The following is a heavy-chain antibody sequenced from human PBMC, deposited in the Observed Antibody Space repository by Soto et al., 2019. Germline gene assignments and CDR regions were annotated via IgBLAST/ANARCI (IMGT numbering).Heavy chain of an antibody. CDR1: GFTFTSSA. Sequence: GASVKVSCKASGFTFTSSAVQWVRQARGQRLEWIGWIVVGSGNTNYAQKFQERVTITRDMSTSTAYMELSSLRSEDTAVYYCAAVPTYYYDSSGYGSTDYWGQGTLVTVS. CDR2: IVVGSGNT. V-gene: IGHV1-58*01. J-gene: IGHJ4*02. CDR3: AAVPTYYYDSSGYGSTDY. D-gene: IGHD3-22*01.